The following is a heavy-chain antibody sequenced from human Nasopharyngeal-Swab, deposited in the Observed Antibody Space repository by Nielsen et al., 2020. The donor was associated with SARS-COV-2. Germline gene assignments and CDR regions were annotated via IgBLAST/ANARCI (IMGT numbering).Heavy chain of an antibody. J-gene: IGHJ5*02. CDR1: GFTFSNFR. CDR3: ARDSVDIVATIAFTWFDP. V-gene: IGHV3-48*02. CDR2: ISSNSDTK. Sequence: GGSLRPSCAASGFTFSNFRMNWVRQAPGKGLEWVSCISSNSDTKYYADSVKGRFTISRDNAKNSLYLQMNSLRHEDTAVYYCARDSVDIVATIAFTWFDPWGQGTLVTVSS. D-gene: IGHD5-12*01.